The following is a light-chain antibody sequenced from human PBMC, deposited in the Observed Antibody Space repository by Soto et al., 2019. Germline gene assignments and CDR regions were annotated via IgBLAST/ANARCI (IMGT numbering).Light chain of an antibody. V-gene: IGLV1-40*01. CDR1: SSNIGAGYD. CDR2: GNS. Sequence: QPVLTQPPSVSGAPGQRVPISCTGSSSNIGAGYDVHWYQQLPGTAPKLLIYGNSNRPSGVPDRFSGSKSGTSASLAITGLQAEHEADYYCQSYDSSLSAYVFGTWTKLTVL. J-gene: IGLJ1*01. CDR3: QSYDSSLSAYV.